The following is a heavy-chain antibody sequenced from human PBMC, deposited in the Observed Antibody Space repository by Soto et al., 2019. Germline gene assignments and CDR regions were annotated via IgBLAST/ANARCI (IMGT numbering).Heavy chain of an antibody. V-gene: IGHV3-30*18. Sequence: VQLVESGGGVIQPGRSLRLSCAASGFTFRTYGMHWVRQAPGKGLEWVAGISYDGTKKYYADSVKGRFTISRDNSKNTLDLQLNSLTTEDTAVYYCAQEAPGGWHFFDNWGQGTLVTVSS. D-gene: IGHD6-19*01. CDR3: AQEAPGGWHFFDN. CDR1: GFTFRTYG. CDR2: ISYDGTKK. J-gene: IGHJ4*02.